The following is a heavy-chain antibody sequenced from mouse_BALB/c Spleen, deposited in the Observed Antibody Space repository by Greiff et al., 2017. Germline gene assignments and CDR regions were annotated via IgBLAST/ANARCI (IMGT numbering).Heavy chain of an antibody. CDR2: ISNGGGST. Sequence: EVKLVESGGGLVQPGGSLKLSCAASGFTFSSYTMSWVRQTPEKRLEWVAYISNGGGSTYYPDTVKGRFTISRDNATNTLYRQMSSLKSEDTAMYYCARPPNYYSSSYGFAYWGQGTLVTVSA. CDR3: ARPPNYYSSSYGFAY. CDR1: GFTFSSYT. J-gene: IGHJ3*01. V-gene: IGHV5-12-2*01. D-gene: IGHD1-1*01.